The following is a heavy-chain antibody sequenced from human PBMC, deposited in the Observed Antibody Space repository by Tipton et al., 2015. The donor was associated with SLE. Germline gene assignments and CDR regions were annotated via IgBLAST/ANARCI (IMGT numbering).Heavy chain of an antibody. CDR1: GDSISSSSYY. CDR2: IYYSGNT. J-gene: IGHJ4*02. D-gene: IGHD6-6*01. CDR3: AREGRREQLALDY. V-gene: IGHV4-39*07. Sequence: TLSLTCTVSGDSISSSSYYWGWIRQPPGKGLEWIGSIYYSGNTYYNPSLKSRVTISVDTSKNQFSLKLSSVTAADTAVYYCAREGRREQLALDYWGQGTLVTVSS.